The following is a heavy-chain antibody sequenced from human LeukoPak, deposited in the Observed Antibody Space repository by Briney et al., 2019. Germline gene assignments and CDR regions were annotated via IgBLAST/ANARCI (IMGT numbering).Heavy chain of an antibody. CDR1: GFTFGDTW. V-gene: IGHV3-7*03. Sequence: GGSLRLSCAASGFTFGDTWMNWVRQVPGQGLEWVANIKQDGSEKFYVASVKGRFTISRDNGKSSLYLQMNSLRAEDAALYYCATSYDMGWLIGYWGQGTLVTVSS. CDR3: ATSYDMGWLIGY. J-gene: IGHJ4*02. D-gene: IGHD3/OR15-3a*01. CDR2: IKQDGSEK.